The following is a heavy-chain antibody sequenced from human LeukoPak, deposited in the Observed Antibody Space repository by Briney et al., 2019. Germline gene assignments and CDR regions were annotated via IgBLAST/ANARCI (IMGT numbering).Heavy chain of an antibody. D-gene: IGHD2-2*01. Sequence: GESLKISCKGSGYRFTSYWIGWVRRMPGKGLEWMGLIYAGDSNTRYRPSFQGQVTISVDKSISTAYLQWSSLKASDTAMYYCARLGGDLYRTSTRCFYDYWAREPWSPSPQ. J-gene: IGHJ4*02. CDR1: GYRFTSYW. CDR2: IYAGDSNT. V-gene: IGHV5-51*01. CDR3: ARLGGDLYRTSTRCFYDY.